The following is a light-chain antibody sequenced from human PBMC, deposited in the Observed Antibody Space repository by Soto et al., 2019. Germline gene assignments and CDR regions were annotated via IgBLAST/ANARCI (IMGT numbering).Light chain of an antibody. V-gene: IGLV1-40*01. CDR1: SSNIGAGYD. CDR3: QSYDSSLSGPL. Sequence: QSALTQPPSVSGAPGHRVTISCTGSSSNIGAGYDVHWYQQLPGTAPKLLIYGNSNRPSGVPDRFSGSKSGTSASLAITGLQAEDEADYYCQSYDSSLSGPLFGGGTKLTVL. CDR2: GNS. J-gene: IGLJ2*01.